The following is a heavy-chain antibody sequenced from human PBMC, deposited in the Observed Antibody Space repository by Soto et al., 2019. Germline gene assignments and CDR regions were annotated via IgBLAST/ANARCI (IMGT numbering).Heavy chain of an antibody. V-gene: IGHV5-10-1*01. J-gene: IGHJ4*02. D-gene: IGHD3-22*01. CDR3: ARQIYDSDTGPNFQYYFDS. Sequence: GESLKISCKGSGYSFAGYWITWVRQKTGKGLEWMGRIDPSDSQTYYSPSFRGHVTISVTKSITTVFLQWSSLRASDTAMYYCARQIYDSDTGPNFQYYFDSWGQGTPVTVSS. CDR2: IDPSDSQT. CDR1: GYSFAGYW.